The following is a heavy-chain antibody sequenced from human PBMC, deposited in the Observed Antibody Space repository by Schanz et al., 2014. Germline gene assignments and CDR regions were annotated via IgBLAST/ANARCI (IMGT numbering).Heavy chain of an antibody. CDR3: ARDGHSSIWDSYYFYGLDV. J-gene: IGHJ6*02. Sequence: QVQLVQSGPEVKKPGASVKVSCKASGHPFTAYYMHWVRQAPGQGLEWMGRINPNSGGTNYAENFQGRVTMTRDTSTSTVYMELSRLTSDDTALYYCARDGHSSIWDSYYFYGLDVWGQGTTVTVSS. V-gene: IGHV1-2*06. CDR2: INPNSGGT. D-gene: IGHD6-13*01. CDR1: GHPFTAYY.